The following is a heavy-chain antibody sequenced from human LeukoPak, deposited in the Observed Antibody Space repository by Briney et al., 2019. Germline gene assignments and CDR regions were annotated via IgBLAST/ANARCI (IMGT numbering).Heavy chain of an antibody. J-gene: IGHJ4*02. Sequence: ASMKVSCKASGYTFSSYSISWVRQAPGQGLEWMGWISAYDGNTDYAQNLQGRVTMTTDTSTSTAYMELRSLRSDDTAVYYCARAVRGYSYAYLPYWGQGTLVTVSS. CDR1: GYTFSSYS. CDR3: ARAVRGYSYAYLPY. CDR2: ISAYDGNT. V-gene: IGHV1-18*01. D-gene: IGHD5-18*01.